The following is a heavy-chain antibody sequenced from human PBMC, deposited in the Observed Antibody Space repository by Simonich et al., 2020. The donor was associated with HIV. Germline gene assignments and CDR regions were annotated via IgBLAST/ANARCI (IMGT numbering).Heavy chain of an antibody. CDR2: INHSGST. V-gene: IGHV4-34*01. J-gene: IGHJ6*03. CDR1: GGSFSGYY. CDR3: ARGGGTYYGGCYYMDV. Sequence: QVQLQQWGAGLLKPSETLSLTCAVYGGSFSGYYWSWIRQPPGKGLEWIGEINHSGSTNYTPSLKSRVTISEDTSKNQFSLKLSSVTAADTAVYYCARGGGTYYGGCYYMDVWGKGTTVTVSS. D-gene: IGHD1-26*01.